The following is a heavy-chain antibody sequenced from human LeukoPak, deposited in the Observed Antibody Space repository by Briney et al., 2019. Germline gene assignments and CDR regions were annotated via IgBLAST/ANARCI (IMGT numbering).Heavy chain of an antibody. CDR1: GYTLTELS. D-gene: IGHD6-13*01. J-gene: IGHJ3*02. CDR3: ATSSWYGLNAFDI. CDR2: FDPEDGET. V-gene: IGHV1-24*01. Sequence: ASVKVSCKVSGYTLTELSMHWVRQAPGKGLEWMGGFDPEDGETTYAQKFQGRVTMTEDTTTDTAYMELSSLRSEDTAVYYCATSSWYGLNAFDIWGQGTMVTVSS.